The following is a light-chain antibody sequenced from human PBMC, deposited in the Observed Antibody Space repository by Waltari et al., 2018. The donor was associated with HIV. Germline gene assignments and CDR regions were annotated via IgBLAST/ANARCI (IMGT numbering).Light chain of an antibody. J-gene: IGLJ3*02. CDR1: SSDIGGYNY. V-gene: IGLV2-8*01. CDR2: AVS. Sequence: QSALTQPPSASGSPGQSVTIPCTGTSSDIGGYNYVPWYQQHPDKAPKLMIYAVSKRPSGVPDRFSGSKSGNTASLTVSGLQAGDEANYYCYSYAGSNNWVFGGGTKLTVL. CDR3: YSYAGSNNWV.